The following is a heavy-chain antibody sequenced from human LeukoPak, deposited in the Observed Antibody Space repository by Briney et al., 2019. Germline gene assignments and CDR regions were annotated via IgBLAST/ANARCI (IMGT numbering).Heavy chain of an antibody. CDR3: ARPPTTVTTLYGMDV. V-gene: IGHV3-30*03. D-gene: IGHD4-17*01. CDR2: ISYDGSNK. CDR1: GFTFSIYG. J-gene: IGHJ6*02. Sequence: GGSLRLSCAASGFTFSIYGMHWVRQAPGKGLEWVAVISYDGSNKYYADSVKGRFTISRDNSKNTLYLQMNSLRAEDTAVYYCARPPTTVTTLYGMDVWGQGTTVTVSS.